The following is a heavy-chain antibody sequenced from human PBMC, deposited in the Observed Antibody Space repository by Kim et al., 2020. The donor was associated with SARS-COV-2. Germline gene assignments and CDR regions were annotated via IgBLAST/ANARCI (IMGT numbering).Heavy chain of an antibody. J-gene: IGHJ5*02. CDR1: GYSFTSYW. CDR3: ARGNWQQLVQGRLSWFDP. CDR2: IYPGDSDT. D-gene: IGHD6-13*01. V-gene: IGHV5-51*01. Sequence: GESLKISCKGSGYSFTSYWIGWVRQMPGKGLEWMGIIYPGDSDTRYSPSFQGQVTISADKSISTAYLQWSSLKASDTAMYYCARGNWQQLVQGRLSWFDPWGQGTLVTGSS.